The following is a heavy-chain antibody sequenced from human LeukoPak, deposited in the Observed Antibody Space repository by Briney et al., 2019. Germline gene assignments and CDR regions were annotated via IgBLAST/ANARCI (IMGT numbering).Heavy chain of an antibody. CDR3: AKEMGYCTGGSCYRWFDS. Sequence: GGSLRLSCAASGFTFSIYSMSWVRQAPGKGLEWLSYISTSSTTIYYADSVKGRLTISRDDARNSLSLQMNSLRADDTAVYYCAKEMGYCTGGSCYRWFDSWGQGTLVTVSS. CDR2: ISTSSTTI. CDR1: GFTFSIYS. J-gene: IGHJ5*01. D-gene: IGHD2-15*01. V-gene: IGHV3-48*01.